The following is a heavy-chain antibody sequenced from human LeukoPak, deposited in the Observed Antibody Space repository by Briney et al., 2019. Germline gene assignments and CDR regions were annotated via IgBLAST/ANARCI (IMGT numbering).Heavy chain of an antibody. J-gene: IGHJ6*02. CDR3: ASGGIQLWLSIGGYYYYGMDV. Sequence: GGSLRLSCAASGFTVSSIYMSWVRQAPGKGLEGVSVIYSGGSTYYADSVKGRFTISRDNSKNTLYLQMNSLRAEDTAVYYCASGGIQLWLSIGGYYYYGMDVWGQGTTVTVSS. CDR2: IYSGGST. D-gene: IGHD5-18*01. CDR1: GFTVSSIY. V-gene: IGHV3-53*01.